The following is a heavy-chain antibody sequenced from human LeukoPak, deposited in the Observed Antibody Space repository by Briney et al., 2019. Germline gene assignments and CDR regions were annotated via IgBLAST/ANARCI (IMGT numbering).Heavy chain of an antibody. D-gene: IGHD2-2*01. V-gene: IGHV4-31*03. CDR3: ARGEDGVVPVVIPY. CDR2: IYYSGST. CDR1: GGSISSGGYY. J-gene: IGHJ4*02. Sequence: SETLSLTCTVSGGSISSGGYYWSWIGQHPGKGLEWIGYIYYSGSTYYNPSLKSRVTISVDTPKNQFSLKLSSVTAADTAVYYCARGEDGVVPVVIPYWGQGTLVTVSS.